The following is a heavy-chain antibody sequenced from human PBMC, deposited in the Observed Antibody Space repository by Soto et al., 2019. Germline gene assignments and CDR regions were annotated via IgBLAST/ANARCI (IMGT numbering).Heavy chain of an antibody. D-gene: IGHD2-15*01. Sequence: EVHLVESGGGLVKPGGSLRLSCAVSGFTFSSCTMNWVRQAPGKGLEWVSSISPSTSHIYYADSVKGRFTISRDNAKNSLLLQMHSLRAEDTAVYYCSGCSGGACHQNYGMAVWGQGTTVTVSS. CDR1: GFTFSSCT. V-gene: IGHV3-21*01. CDR2: ISPSTSHI. CDR3: SGCSGGACHQNYGMAV. J-gene: IGHJ6*02.